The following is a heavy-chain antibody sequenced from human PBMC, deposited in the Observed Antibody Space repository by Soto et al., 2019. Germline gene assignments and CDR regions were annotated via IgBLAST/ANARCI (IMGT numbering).Heavy chain of an antibody. J-gene: IGHJ4*02. Sequence: QLQLQESGPGLVKPSETLSLTCTVSAGSISSSSYFSGWIRQPPGKGLEWIGTIDYRGSTSYNPSLKSRVTISVDTSKNQFSLTLSSVTAADTAVYYCATRLYHSRGCYYVPYWGQGTLVTVSS. CDR2: IDYRGST. CDR1: AGSISSSSYF. V-gene: IGHV4-39*01. CDR3: ATRLYHSRGCYYVPY. D-gene: IGHD3-22*01.